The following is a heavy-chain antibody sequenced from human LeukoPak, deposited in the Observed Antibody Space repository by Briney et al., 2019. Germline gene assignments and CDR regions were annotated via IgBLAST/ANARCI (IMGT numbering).Heavy chain of an antibody. CDR2: INHSGST. CDR3: ARGTMVRGVIDFDP. CDR1: GGSFSGYY. D-gene: IGHD3-10*01. J-gene: IGHJ5*02. Sequence: PSETLSLTCVVYGGSFSGYYWSWIRQPPGKGLEWIGEINHSGSTNYNPSLKSRVTISVDTSKNQFSLKLSSVTAADTAVYYCARGTMVRGVIDFDPWGQGTLVTVSS. V-gene: IGHV4-34*01.